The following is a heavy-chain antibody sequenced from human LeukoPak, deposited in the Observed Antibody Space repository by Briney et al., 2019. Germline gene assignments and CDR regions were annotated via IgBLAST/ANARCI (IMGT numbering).Heavy chain of an antibody. CDR2: IYPRDGST. Sequence: GASVTVSFTASGYTFTSNYIHWVRQAPGQGLEWMGMIYPRDGSTSYAQKFQGRVTVTRDTSTSTVHMELSGLRAEDTAVYYCAKGGKWDVTPFDYWGQGTLVTVSS. V-gene: IGHV1-46*01. CDR3: AKGGKWDVTPFDY. J-gene: IGHJ4*02. CDR1: GYTFTSNY. D-gene: IGHD1-26*01.